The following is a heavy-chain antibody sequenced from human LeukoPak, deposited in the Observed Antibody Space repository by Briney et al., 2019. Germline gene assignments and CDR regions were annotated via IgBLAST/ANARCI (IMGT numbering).Heavy chain of an antibody. V-gene: IGHV5-51*01. D-gene: IGHD1-26*01. Sequence: GESLKISCQGPGYSFTSYWIGWVRQMPGKGLEWMGIIYPGDSDTRYSPSFQGQVTISADKAVSTAYLQWSRLKASDTVMYYCARQAYSGSYYSWFDPWGQGTLVTVSS. J-gene: IGHJ5*02. CDR3: ARQAYSGSYYSWFDP. CDR1: GYSFTSYW. CDR2: IYPGDSDT.